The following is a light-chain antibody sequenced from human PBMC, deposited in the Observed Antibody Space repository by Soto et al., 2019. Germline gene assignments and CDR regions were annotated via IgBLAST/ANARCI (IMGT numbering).Light chain of an antibody. CDR3: SSFTSRHTYV. J-gene: IGLJ1*01. Sequence: QSALTQPASVSGSPGQSTTISCTGTSSDIGGYNYVSWYQQLPGEAPKLIIYDVSDRPSGVSTRLSGSKSGNTASLTISGRQAEDEGDYYCSSFTSRHTYVFGTGTKLTVL. CDR1: SSDIGGYNY. CDR2: DVS. V-gene: IGLV2-14*01.